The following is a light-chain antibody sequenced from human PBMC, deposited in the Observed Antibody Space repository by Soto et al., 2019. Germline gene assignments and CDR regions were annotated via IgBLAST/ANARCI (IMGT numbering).Light chain of an antibody. CDR3: QQTYTTTIT. V-gene: IGKV1-39*01. Sequence: EIQLTQSPSSLSASVGHRVTITCRAGQGIISYLNWYQQKAGQAPRLLIYGSSSSLSGVPPRFSGSVSGTDGTITISSLKQEDGSTYDCQQTYTTTITFGQGTRLEIK. CDR1: QGIISY. CDR2: GSS. J-gene: IGKJ5*01.